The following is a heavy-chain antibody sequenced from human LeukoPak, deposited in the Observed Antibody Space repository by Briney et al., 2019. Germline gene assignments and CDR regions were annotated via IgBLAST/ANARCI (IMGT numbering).Heavy chain of an antibody. J-gene: IGHJ4*02. CDR3: ARMGRYYYDSSGPYYFDY. CDR1: GYTFTGYY. CDR2: INPNSGGT. D-gene: IGHD3-22*01. V-gene: IGHV1-2*02. Sequence: SSVKVSCKASGYTFTGYYMHWVRQAAGQGLEWMGWINPNSGGTNYAPKFQGRVTMTRNTSISTAYMELSRLRSDDTAVYYCARMGRYYYDSSGPYYFDYWGQGTLVTVSS.